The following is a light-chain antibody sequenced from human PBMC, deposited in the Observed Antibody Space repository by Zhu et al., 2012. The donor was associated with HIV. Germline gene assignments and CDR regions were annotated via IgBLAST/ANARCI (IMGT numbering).Light chain of an antibody. Sequence: DTLSCRASQTVSRNYLAWYQQKPGQAPRLLIYGASRRVTGIPDRFSGSGSGTDFTLTISRLEPEDFAVYYCQHYVPSPMYTFGQGTKLEIK. J-gene: IGKJ2*01. CDR1: QTVSRNY. CDR2: GAS. V-gene: IGKV3-20*01. CDR3: QHYVPSPMYT.